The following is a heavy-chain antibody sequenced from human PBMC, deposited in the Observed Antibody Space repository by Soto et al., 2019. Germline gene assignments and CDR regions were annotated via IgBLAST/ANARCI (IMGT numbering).Heavy chain of an antibody. Sequence: EVQLVESGGGLVQPGGSLRLSCAASGFTFSSYSMNWVRQAPGKGLEWVSYISSSSSTIYYADSVKGRFTISRDNAKNSLYLQMNSLRAEDTAVYYCARDRGGFGESLGYWGQGTLVTVSS. J-gene: IGHJ4*02. CDR1: GFTFSSYS. D-gene: IGHD3-10*01. V-gene: IGHV3-48*01. CDR3: ARDRGGFGESLGY. CDR2: ISSSSSTI.